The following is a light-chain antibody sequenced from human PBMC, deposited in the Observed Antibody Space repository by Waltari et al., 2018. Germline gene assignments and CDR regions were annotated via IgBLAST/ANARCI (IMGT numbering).Light chain of an antibody. Sequence: QSALTQPRSVSGSPGQSVTISCTGTSTDIGGYNSVSWYQHHPGKAPTLMIFDVYKRPSGVPDRFSGSKSVNTASLTISGLQPEDEADYYCCTYAGTYTQVVFGGGTKLTVL. CDR1: STDIGGYNS. J-gene: IGLJ3*02. V-gene: IGLV2-11*01. CDR2: DVY. CDR3: CTYAGTYTQVV.